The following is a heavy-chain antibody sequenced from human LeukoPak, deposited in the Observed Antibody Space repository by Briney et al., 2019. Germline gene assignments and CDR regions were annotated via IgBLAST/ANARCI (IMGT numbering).Heavy chain of an antibody. Sequence: GGSLRLSCAASGFSFSSYSMNWVRQAPGKGLEWVSSISTSSSYIYYVDSVKGRFTISRDNAKNSLYLQMNSLRVEDTAVYYCARAPASDYWGRGTLVTVSS. CDR3: ARAPASDY. CDR2: ISTSSSYI. V-gene: IGHV3-21*01. CDR1: GFSFSSYS. J-gene: IGHJ4*02.